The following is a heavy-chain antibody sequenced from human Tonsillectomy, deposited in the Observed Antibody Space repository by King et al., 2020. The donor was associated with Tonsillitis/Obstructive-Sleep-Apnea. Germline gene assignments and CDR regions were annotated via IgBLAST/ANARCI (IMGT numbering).Heavy chain of an antibody. D-gene: IGHD3-3*01. V-gene: IGHV4-34*01. J-gene: IGHJ5*02. CDR3: ARERRGLRFRGWFDP. Sequence: VQLQQWGAGLLKPSETLSLTCAVYGGSFSGYYWSWIRQPPGKGLEWIGEINHSGSTNYNPSLKSRVTISVDTYKNQFSLKLSSVTAADTAVYYCARERRGLRFRGWFDPWGQGTLVTVSS. CDR2: INHSGST. CDR1: GGSFSGYY.